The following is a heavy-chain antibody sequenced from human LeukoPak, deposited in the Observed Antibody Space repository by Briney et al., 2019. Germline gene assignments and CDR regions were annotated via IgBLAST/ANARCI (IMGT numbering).Heavy chain of an antibody. CDR1: GFTFDDYA. D-gene: IGHD5-12*01. V-gene: IGHV3-43D*03. CDR2: ISWDGGST. CDR3: AKDYSGYDSASYYYYMDV. J-gene: IGHJ6*03. Sequence: GGSLRLSCAASGFTFDDYAMHWVRQAPGKGLEWVSLISWDGGSTYYADSVKGRFTISRDNSKNSLYLQMNSLRAEDTALYYCAKDYSGYDSASYYYYMDVWGKGTTVTVSS.